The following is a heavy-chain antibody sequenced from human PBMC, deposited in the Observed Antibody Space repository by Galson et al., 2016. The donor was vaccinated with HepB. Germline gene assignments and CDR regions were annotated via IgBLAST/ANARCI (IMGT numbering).Heavy chain of an antibody. Sequence: LRLSCAASGFTFTDHAMSWVRLVPGKGLEWVSTIRTSDSYTHYADSVEGRFSISGDKSKNTVYLQMNSLRDEDTAVYYCAKEGHSSGHCGDFDYWGQGTLVSVSS. D-gene: IGHD3-22*01. CDR3: AKEGHSSGHCGDFDY. CDR2: IRTSDSYT. V-gene: IGHV3-23*01. CDR1: GFTFTDHA. J-gene: IGHJ4*02.